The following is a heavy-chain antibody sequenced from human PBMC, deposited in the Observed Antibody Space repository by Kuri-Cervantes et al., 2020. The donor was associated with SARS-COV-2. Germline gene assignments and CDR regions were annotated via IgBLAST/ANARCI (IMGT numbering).Heavy chain of an antibody. CDR3: ARESVYQLLMVDAFDI. CDR1: GFTFSDYY. Sequence: GGSLRLSCAASGFTFSDYYMNWVRQAPGKGLEWVSSISSSSTIYYADSVKGRFTISRDNAKNSLYLQMNSLRAEDTAVYYCARESVYQLLMVDAFDIWGQGTMVTVSS. V-gene: IGHV3-69-1*02. CDR2: ISSSSTI. D-gene: IGHD2-2*01. J-gene: IGHJ3*02.